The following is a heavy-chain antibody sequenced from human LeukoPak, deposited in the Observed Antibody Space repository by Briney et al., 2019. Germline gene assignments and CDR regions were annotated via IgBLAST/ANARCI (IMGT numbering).Heavy chain of an antibody. CDR3: AKARGYRGHDYLGSFDY. Sequence: PGGSLRLSCVASGFTFRNYAMSWVRQAPGKGREWVSSISGSGCTTYYTASVTGRFTISRDNSKSTLYLQMNSLRVEDTAVYYCAKARGYRGHDYLGSFDYWGQGTLVTVSS. V-gene: IGHV3-23*01. CDR2: ISGSGCTT. D-gene: IGHD5-12*01. J-gene: IGHJ4*02. CDR1: GFTFRNYA.